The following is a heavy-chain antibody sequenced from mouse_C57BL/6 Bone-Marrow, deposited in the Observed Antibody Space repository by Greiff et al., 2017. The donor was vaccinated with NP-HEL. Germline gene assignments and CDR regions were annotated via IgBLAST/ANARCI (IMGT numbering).Heavy chain of an antibody. J-gene: IGHJ2*01. D-gene: IGHD2-1*01. CDR1: GYTFTTYP. CDR2: FHPYNDDT. Sequence: QVQLKQSGAELVKPGASVKMSCKASGYTFTTYPIAWVKQNHGKSLEWIGNFHPYNDDTEYNEKFKNKATLTVEKSSSTVYMELSRLTSDDSSVYYCARGGNYWYYFDYWGQGTTLTGSS. V-gene: IGHV1-47*01. CDR3: ARGGNYWYYFDY.